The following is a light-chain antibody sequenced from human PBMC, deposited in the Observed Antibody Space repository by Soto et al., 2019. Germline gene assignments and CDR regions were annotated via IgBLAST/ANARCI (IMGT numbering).Light chain of an antibody. CDR3: KQYGSSPIT. V-gene: IGKV3-20*01. CDR2: GAS. Sequence: EIVLTQSPGTLSLSPGEGATLSCSASQSLGSTYLAWYQQKPGQAPRLLIYGASNRATGIPDRFSGSGSGTDFTFTISRLEPEDFAVYYCKQYGSSPITFGQGTRLEIK. CDR1: QSLGSTY. J-gene: IGKJ5*01.